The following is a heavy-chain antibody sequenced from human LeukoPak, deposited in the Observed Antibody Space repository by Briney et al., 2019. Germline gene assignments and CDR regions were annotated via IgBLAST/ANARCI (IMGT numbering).Heavy chain of an antibody. CDR1: GFTFSTYD. V-gene: IGHV3-13*04. D-gene: IGHD4-11*01. J-gene: IGHJ5*01. CDR2: VNIAGDT. Sequence: GGSLRLSCAASGFTFSTYDMHWVRQPPGKGLEWVSSVNIAGDTFYSGSVKGRFTISRGNIENSLYLQMDSLRAGDTAIYYCARGLPGGLDSWGQGTLVTVSS. CDR3: ARGLPGGLDS.